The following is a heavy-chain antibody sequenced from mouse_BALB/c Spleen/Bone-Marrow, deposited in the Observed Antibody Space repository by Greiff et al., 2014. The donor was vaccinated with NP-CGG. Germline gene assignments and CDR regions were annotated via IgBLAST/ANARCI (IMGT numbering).Heavy chain of an antibody. Sequence: VQLQQSGAELMKPGASVKISCKASGYTFSNYWIEWVRQRPGHGLEWIGEILPGSGSTNYNEKFKGRATITAETSSITAYMQISSLTSEDSAVHYCARDGNYPAWFTYWGHGTLVTVSA. J-gene: IGHJ3*01. CDR3: ARDGNYPAWFTY. CDR2: ILPGSGST. V-gene: IGHV1-9*01. CDR1: GYTFSNYW. D-gene: IGHD2-1*01.